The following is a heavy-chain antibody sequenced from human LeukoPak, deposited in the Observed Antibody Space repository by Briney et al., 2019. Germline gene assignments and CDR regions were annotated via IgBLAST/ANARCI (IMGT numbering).Heavy chain of an antibody. V-gene: IGHV3-30*01. D-gene: IGHD2-2*01. Sequence: PGGSLRLSCAASGFTFSSYAMHWVRQAPGKGLEWVAVISYDGSNKYYADSVKGRFTISRDNSKNTLYLQLNSLRVEDTAVYYCARSDIVVVPAAPIRYWGQGTLVTVSS. J-gene: IGHJ4*02. CDR1: GFTFSSYA. CDR3: ARSDIVVVPAAPIRY. CDR2: ISYDGSNK.